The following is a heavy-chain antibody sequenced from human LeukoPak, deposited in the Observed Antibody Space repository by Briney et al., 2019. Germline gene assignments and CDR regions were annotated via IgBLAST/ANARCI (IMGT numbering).Heavy chain of an antibody. CDR2: IYYSGST. Sequence: SETLSLTCTVSGDSTSSGRYYGGWVRQPPGKGLEWIGNIYYSGSTYYNPSLKSRVTMSVDTSKNQFFLKLNSVTAADTAVYYCARGRPYSGGYHLDYWGQGTLVTVSA. CDR1: GDSTSSGRYY. CDR3: ARGRPYSGGYHLDY. D-gene: IGHD1-26*01. J-gene: IGHJ4*02. V-gene: IGHV4-39*01.